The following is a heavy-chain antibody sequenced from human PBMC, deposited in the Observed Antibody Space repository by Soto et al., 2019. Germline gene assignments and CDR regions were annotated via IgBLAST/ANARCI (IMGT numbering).Heavy chain of an antibody. CDR3: LKVAPNGAIDD. V-gene: IGHV3-9*01. D-gene: IGHD2-8*01. Sequence: VQVVASGGGLVQPGRSLRLSCAVSGFRFEQYVMHWVRQGPGKGLECVSTVSPTGDTVAYADSVEGRFTVSRDNAKNFLYLQMNRLKGDDTAVYYSLKVAPNGAIDDWGQGTLVTVSS. CDR2: VSPTGDTV. CDR1: GFRFEQYV. J-gene: IGHJ4*02.